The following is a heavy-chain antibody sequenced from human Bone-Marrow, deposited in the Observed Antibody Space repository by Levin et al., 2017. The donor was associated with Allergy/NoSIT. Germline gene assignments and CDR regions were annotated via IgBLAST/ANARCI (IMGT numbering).Heavy chain of an antibody. Sequence: ASVKVSCKASGYTFTSYYMHWVRQAPGQGLEWMGIINPSGGSTSYAQKFQGRVTMTRDTSTSTVYMELSSLRSEDTAVYYCARSGGGCSSTSCYQETYYYYGMDVWGQGTTVTVSS. D-gene: IGHD2-2*01. CDR3: ARSGGGCSSTSCYQETYYYYGMDV. CDR2: INPSGGST. V-gene: IGHV1-46*01. J-gene: IGHJ6*02. CDR1: GYTFTSYY.